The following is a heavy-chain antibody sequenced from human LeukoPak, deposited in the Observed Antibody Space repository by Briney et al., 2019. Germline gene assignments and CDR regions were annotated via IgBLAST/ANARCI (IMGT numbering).Heavy chain of an antibody. V-gene: IGHV3-21*04. D-gene: IGHD5-24*01. CDR1: GFTFSSYS. J-gene: IGHJ5*02. Sequence: NPGGSLRLSCAASGFTFSSYSMNWVRQAPGKGLEWVSSISSSSSYIYYADSVKGRFTISRDNAKNSLYLQMNSLRAEDTAVYYCAKDKEETDGYPGHNWFDPWGQGTLVTVSS. CDR3: AKDKEETDGYPGHNWFDP. CDR2: ISSSSSYI.